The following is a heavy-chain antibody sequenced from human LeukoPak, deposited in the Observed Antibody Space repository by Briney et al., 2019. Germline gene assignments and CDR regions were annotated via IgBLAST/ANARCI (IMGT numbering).Heavy chain of an antibody. CDR2: IIPILGTA. Sequence: GASVKVSCKASGGTFSSYAISWVRQAPGQGLEWMGGIIPILGTANYAQKFQGRVTITADESTSTAYMELSSLRSEDTAVYYCASRIGSGYSGYDYAGDYWGQGTLVTVSS. CDR3: ASRIGSGYSGYDYAGDY. V-gene: IGHV1-69*13. CDR1: GGTFSSYA. J-gene: IGHJ4*02. D-gene: IGHD5-12*01.